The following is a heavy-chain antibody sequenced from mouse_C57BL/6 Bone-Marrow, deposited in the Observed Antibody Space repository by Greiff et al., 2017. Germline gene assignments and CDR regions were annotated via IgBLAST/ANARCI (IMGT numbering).Heavy chain of an antibody. CDR2: IYPGSGNT. CDR1: GYSFTSYY. CDR3: ARGLFAY. Sequence: VQLKQSGPELVKPGASVKISCKASGYSFTSYYIHWVKQRPGQGLEWIGWIYPGSGNTKYNEKFKGKATLTADTSSSTAYMQLSSLTSEDSAVYYCARGLFAYWGQGTLVTVSA. J-gene: IGHJ3*01. D-gene: IGHD3-1*01. V-gene: IGHV1-66*01.